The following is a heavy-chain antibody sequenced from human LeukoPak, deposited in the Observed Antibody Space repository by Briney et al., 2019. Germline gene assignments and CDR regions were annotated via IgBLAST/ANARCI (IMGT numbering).Heavy chain of an antibody. V-gene: IGHV1-18*01. CDR2: ISAYNGNT. CDR1: GYTFTSYG. D-gene: IGHD3-3*01. Sequence: ASVKVSCKASGYTFTSYGISWVRQAPGQGLEWMGWISAYNGNTNYAQKLQGRVTMTTDTSTSTAYMELRNLRSDDTAVYYCARVPDLTIFGVVIIPPFDYWGQGTLVTVSS. J-gene: IGHJ4*02. CDR3: ARVPDLTIFGVVIIPPFDY.